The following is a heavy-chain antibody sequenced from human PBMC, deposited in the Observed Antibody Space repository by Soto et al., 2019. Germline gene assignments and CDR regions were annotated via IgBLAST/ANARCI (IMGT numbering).Heavy chain of an antibody. CDR3: ARGGSTTWLRALDL. CDR2: IDFDGRST. Sequence: VPLVESGGGLVQPGGSLRLSCAVSGFTFSSYYMQWVRQGPGKGLVYVARIDFDGRSTVHADSVKGRFTISRDNAKNTLYLQMNSLGVGDTGVYYCARGGSTTWLRALDLWGQGTLVTVSS. J-gene: IGHJ5*02. CDR1: GFTFSSYY. V-gene: IGHV3-74*01. D-gene: IGHD6-13*01.